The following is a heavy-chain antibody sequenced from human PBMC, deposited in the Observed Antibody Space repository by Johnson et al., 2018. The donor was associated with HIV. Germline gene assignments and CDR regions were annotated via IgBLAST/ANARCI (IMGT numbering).Heavy chain of an antibody. CDR1: GFSFDDYG. CDR3: TRARYSSSWYNGDAFDI. CDR2: IDWNGRST. D-gene: IGHD6-13*01. V-gene: IGHV3-20*04. Sequence: VQLVESGGGVVRPAGSLKLSCAASGFSFDDYGMSWVRQPPGKGLEWVSGIDWNGRSTSYADSVRGRFTISRDNAKNSLYLQMNSLRAEDTALDYCTRARYSSSWYNGDAFDIWGQGTMVTVSS. J-gene: IGHJ3*02.